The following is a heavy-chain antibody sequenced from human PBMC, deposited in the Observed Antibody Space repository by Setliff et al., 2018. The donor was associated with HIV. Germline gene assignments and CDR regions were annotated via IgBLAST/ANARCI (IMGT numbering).Heavy chain of an antibody. CDR1: GYTFNNYA. CDR3: ARGGDRMQIWSRFPFDI. V-gene: IGHV7-4-1*02. D-gene: IGHD3-10*01. Sequence: PWPSVKVSCKASGYTFNNYALYWVRQAPGQGFEWMGWINTNTGSPTYAQGFTRRFVFSLDPSVRTAYLQITGLKAEDTAVYYCARGGDRMQIWSRFPFDIWGQGTMVTVSS. CDR2: INTNTGSP. J-gene: IGHJ3*02.